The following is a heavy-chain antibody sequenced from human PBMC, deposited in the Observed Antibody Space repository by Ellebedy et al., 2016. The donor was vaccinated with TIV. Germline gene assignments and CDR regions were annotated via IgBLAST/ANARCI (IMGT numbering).Heavy chain of an antibody. CDR2: ISAYNGNT. CDR3: ARNKDGLQH. Sequence: ASVKVSXXASGYTFTSYGISWVRQAPGQGLEWMGWISAYNGNTNYAQKLQGRVTLTRDNSISTAYMELDSLRSEDTAVYYCARNKDGLQHWGQGTLVTVSS. J-gene: IGHJ1*01. V-gene: IGHV1-18*01. CDR1: GYTFTSYG.